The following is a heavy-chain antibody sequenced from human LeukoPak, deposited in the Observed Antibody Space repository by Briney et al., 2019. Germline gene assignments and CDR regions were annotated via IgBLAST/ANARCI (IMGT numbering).Heavy chain of an antibody. D-gene: IGHD1-1*01. V-gene: IGHV1-58*02. CDR1: VFTFTISA. CDR3: AADPERLNWFDP. J-gene: IGHJ5*02. CDR2: IVVGSGNT. Sequence: GASVNVSHKSSVFTFTISAMQWVRQARGQRREGIGWIVVGSGNTNYAQKFQERVTITRDMSTSTAYMELSSLRSEDTAVYYCAADPERLNWFDPWGQGTLVTVSS.